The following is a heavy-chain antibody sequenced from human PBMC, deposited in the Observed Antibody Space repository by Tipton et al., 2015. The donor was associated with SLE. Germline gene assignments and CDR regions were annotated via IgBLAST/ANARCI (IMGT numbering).Heavy chain of an antibody. CDR3: ARWNFVTMTGGFDI. CDR2: INNSGTT. Sequence: LRLSCTVSGGSISTSSYYWAWIRQPPGKGLECIGNINNSGTTSYNPSLKSRVTMSVDTSQNQFSLTLRSVTAADTAIYYCARWNFVTMTGGFDIWGQGTMVTVSS. CDR1: GGSISTSSYY. J-gene: IGHJ3*02. V-gene: IGHV4-39*07. D-gene: IGHD1-7*01.